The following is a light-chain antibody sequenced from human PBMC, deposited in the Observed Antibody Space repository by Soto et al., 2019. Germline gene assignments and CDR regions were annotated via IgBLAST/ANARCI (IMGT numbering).Light chain of an antibody. V-gene: IGLV4-60*02. J-gene: IGLJ3*02. CDR1: SGHSSYI. Sequence: QAVLTQSSSASASLGSSVKLTCTLSSGHSSYIIAWHQQQPGKAPRYLMKLEGSGSYNKGSAVPDRFSGSSSEADRYLTISNLQLEDEADYYCETWDSNTHVFGGGTKLTVL. CDR2: LEGSGSY. CDR3: ETWDSNTHV.